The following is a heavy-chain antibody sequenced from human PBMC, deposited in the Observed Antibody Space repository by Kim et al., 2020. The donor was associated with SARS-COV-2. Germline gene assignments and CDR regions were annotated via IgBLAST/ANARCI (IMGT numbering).Heavy chain of an antibody. J-gene: IGHJ3*02. CDR3: AKDRPDFFARITMVRGVENDAFDI. D-gene: IGHD3-10*01. V-gene: IGHV3-23*01. CDR1: GFTFRSYA. CDR2: ISGSGGST. Sequence: GGSLRLSCAASGFTFRSYAMSWVRQAPGKGLEWVSAISGSGGSTYFADSVKGRFTISRDNSKNTVYLQMNSLRAEDTAVYYCAKDRPDFFARITMVRGVENDAFDIWGQGTMVTVSS.